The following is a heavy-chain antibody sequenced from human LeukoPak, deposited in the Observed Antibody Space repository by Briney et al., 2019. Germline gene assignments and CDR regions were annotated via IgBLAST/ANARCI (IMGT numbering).Heavy chain of an antibody. D-gene: IGHD3-22*01. CDR2: IWSNGNNK. CDR1: GFLVSSCG. Sequence: PGGSLRLSCAASGFLVSSCGMHWVRQAPGKGLEWLAVIWSNGNNKYYADSVKGRFTISRDDSKNTLYLQMNSLRAEDTAVYYCAKDQVPYYDSSGYDYWGQGTLVTVSS. J-gene: IGHJ4*02. V-gene: IGHV3-33*03. CDR3: AKDQVPYYDSSGYDY.